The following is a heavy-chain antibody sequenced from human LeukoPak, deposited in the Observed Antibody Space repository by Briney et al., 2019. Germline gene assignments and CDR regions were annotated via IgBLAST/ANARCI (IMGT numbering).Heavy chain of an antibody. CDR1: GGSFSSYA. J-gene: IGHJ6*03. Sequence: GASVTVSCKASGGSFSSYAISWVRQAPGQGLEWMGGIIPIFGTANYAQKFQGRVTITTDESTSTAYMELSSLRSEDTAVYYCARGNGYYMDVWGKGTTVTVSS. CDR3: ARGNGYYMDV. D-gene: IGHD2-8*01. V-gene: IGHV1-69*05. CDR2: IIPIFGTA.